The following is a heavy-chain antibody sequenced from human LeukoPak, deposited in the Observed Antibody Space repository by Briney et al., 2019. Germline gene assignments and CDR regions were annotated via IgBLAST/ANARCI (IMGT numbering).Heavy chain of an antibody. CDR2: ISESGVIT. V-gene: IGHV3-23*01. CDR3: AKVGRDVAAAGPYYFDY. J-gene: IGHJ4*02. CDR1: GFTFSSYA. Sequence: GGSLRLSCAASGFTFSSYALSWVRQAPGKGLEWISIISESGVITYYADSVEGRFNISRDNSKNTLYLQMNSLRAEDTAVYYCAKVGRDVAAAGPYYFDYWGQGTLVTVSS. D-gene: IGHD6-13*01.